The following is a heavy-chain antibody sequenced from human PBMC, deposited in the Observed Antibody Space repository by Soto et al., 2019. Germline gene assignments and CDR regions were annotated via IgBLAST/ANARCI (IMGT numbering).Heavy chain of an antibody. D-gene: IGHD1-1*01. CDR3: AREMTTRGMEV. J-gene: IGHJ6*02. Sequence: QVKLVQSGAEVKKPGASVKVSGKASGYTFTSYDINWVRQATGQGLEWMGWMNPNSGNTGYAQKFQGRVTMTRNTSVPTAYMALSSMRCEYTAVYYCAREMTTRGMEVWGQGTTVTVSS. V-gene: IGHV1-8*01. CDR1: GYTFTSYD. CDR2: MNPNSGNT.